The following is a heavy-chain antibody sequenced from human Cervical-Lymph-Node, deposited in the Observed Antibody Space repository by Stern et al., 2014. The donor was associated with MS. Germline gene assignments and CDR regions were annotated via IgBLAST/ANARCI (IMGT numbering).Heavy chain of an antibody. V-gene: IGHV1-3*04. CDR1: GYTLPTYG. CDR2: NDTGNGNT. D-gene: IGHD3-3*01. CDR3: ARPSYYDFWSGPFDY. Sequence: QLADSGAEVKKPGASVKVSSRASGYTLPTYGMQRVRQAPGQGFEWVARNDTGNGNTEYSQRFQGRVTITRDSTASTVYMQLSSLRYEDTAVYYCARPSYYDFWSGPFDYWGQGTLLTVSS. J-gene: IGHJ4*02.